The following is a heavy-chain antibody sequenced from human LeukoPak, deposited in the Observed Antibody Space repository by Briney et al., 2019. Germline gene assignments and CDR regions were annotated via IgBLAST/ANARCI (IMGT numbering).Heavy chain of an antibody. J-gene: IGHJ5*02. CDR3: ARGGYCSSTSCYPGYNWFDP. Sequence: GGSLRLSCAASGFTFSSYWMHWVRQAPGKGLVWVSRINSDGSSTSCADSVKGRFTISRDNAKNTLYLQMNSLRAEDTAVYYCARGGYCSSTSCYPGYNWFDPWGQGTLVTVSS. CDR2: INSDGSST. V-gene: IGHV3-74*01. D-gene: IGHD2-2*01. CDR1: GFTFSSYW.